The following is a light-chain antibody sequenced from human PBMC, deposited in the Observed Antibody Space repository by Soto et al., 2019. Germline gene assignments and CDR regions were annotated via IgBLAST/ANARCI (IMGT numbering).Light chain of an antibody. V-gene: IGKV3-20*01. CDR3: QQYGSTGVT. Sequence: EIVLTQSPGTLSLSPGERATLSCRASQSVNSNYLAWHQQTPGPAPRLLIYGVSSRATGITDKFSGSRSGTDFTANISRVEHEDIAVYYCQQYGSTGVTFGPGTKVDIK. CDR2: GVS. J-gene: IGKJ3*01. CDR1: QSVNSNY.